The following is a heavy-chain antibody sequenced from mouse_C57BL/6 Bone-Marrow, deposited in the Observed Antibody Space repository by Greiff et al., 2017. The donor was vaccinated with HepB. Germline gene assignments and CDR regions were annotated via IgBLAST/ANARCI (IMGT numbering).Heavy chain of an antibody. CDR1: GYTFTSYW. V-gene: IGHV1-59*01. CDR3: ASSYYYGLDY. Sequence: QVQLKQPGAELVRPGTSVKLSCKASGYTFTSYWMHWVKQRPGQGLEWIGGIDPSDSYTNYNQKFKGKATLTVDTSSSTAYMQLSSLTSEDSAVYYCASSYYYGLDYWGQGTTLTVSS. CDR2: IDPSDSYT. J-gene: IGHJ2*01. D-gene: IGHD1-1*01.